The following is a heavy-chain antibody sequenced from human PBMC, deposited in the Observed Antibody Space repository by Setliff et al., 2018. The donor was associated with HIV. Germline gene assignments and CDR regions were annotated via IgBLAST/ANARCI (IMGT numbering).Heavy chain of an antibody. CDR2: IYRDGTT. J-gene: IGHJ4*02. CDR1: GYSISTGYD. V-gene: IGHV4-38-2*02. D-gene: IGHD2-15*01. CDR3: VVYFGGNGGRGL. Sequence: LSLTCSVSGYSISTGYDWGWIRQPPGKGLEWIGNIYRDGTTHYNPSLQSRVTISLDTSTNQFSLRLNSVTAADTAHYFCVVYFGGNGGRGLWGQGTLVTVSS.